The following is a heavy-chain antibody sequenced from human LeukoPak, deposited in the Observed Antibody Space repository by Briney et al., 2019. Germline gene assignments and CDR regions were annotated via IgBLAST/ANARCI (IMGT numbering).Heavy chain of an antibody. D-gene: IGHD4-17*01. J-gene: IGHJ4*02. CDR2: IIPIFGTA. Sequence: GSSVKVSCKASGGTFSSYAISWVRQAPGQGLEWMGGIIPIFGTANYAQKFQGRVTITADESTSTAYMELSSLRSEDTAVYYCARGFSDDYGDPIDYWGQGTLVTVSS. CDR1: GGTFSSYA. V-gene: IGHV1-69*01. CDR3: ARGFSDDYGDPIDY.